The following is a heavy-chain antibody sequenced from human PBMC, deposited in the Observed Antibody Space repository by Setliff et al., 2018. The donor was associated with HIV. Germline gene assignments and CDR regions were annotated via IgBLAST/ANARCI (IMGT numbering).Heavy chain of an antibody. V-gene: IGHV3-15*07. CDR2: IKTASEGATV. CDR1: GFAFRDAW. D-gene: IGHD2-2*01. CDR3: TTYPNANIRY. Sequence: GGSLRLSCAASGFAFRDAWLNWVRQAPGKGPEWVGRIKTASEGATVDYAAPVKGRFTISIDDSTDTLHLQMNSLKTEDTAVYYCTTYPNANIRYWGRGTLVTVSS. J-gene: IGHJ4*02.